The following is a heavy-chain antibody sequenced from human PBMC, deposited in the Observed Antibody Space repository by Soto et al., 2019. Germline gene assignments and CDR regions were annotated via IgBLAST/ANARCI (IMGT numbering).Heavy chain of an antibody. J-gene: IGHJ6*02. D-gene: IGHD1-7*01. V-gene: IGHV4-30-2*01. CDR3: ARLNYGRHVPWGYYGMDV. CDR2: IYHSGST. Sequence: QLQLQESGSGLVKPSQTLSLTCAVSGGSISSGGYSWSWIRQPPGKGLEWIGYIYHSGSTYYNPSLKSRVTISVDRSKNQFSLKLSSVTAADTAVYYCARLNYGRHVPWGYYGMDVWGQGTTVTVSS. CDR1: GGSISSGGYS.